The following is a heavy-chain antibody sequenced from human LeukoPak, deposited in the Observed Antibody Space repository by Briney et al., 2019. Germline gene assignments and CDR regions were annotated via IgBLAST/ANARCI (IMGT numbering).Heavy chain of an antibody. V-gene: IGHV4-34*01. Sequence: PSETLSLTCAVYGGSFSGYYWSWICQPPGKGLEWIGEINHSGSTNYNPSLKSRVTMSVDTSKNQFSLKVRSVTAADTAVYYCARGYENYLDYWGQGTLVTVSS. CDR3: ARGYENYLDY. CDR1: GGSFSGYY. D-gene: IGHD5-12*01. J-gene: IGHJ4*02. CDR2: INHSGST.